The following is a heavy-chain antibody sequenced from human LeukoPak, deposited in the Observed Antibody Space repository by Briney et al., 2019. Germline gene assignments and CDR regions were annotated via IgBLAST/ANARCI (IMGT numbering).Heavy chain of an antibody. Sequence: GGPLRLSCAASGFTFSNYWMSWVRQAPGKGLEWVANIKQDRSEKYYVDSVKGRFTISRDNAKNSLYLQMNSLRAEDTAVYYCVTGPFDYWGQGTLVTVSS. CDR2: IKQDRSEK. CDR1: GFTFSNYW. D-gene: IGHD3-10*01. V-gene: IGHV3-7*01. CDR3: VTGPFDY. J-gene: IGHJ4*02.